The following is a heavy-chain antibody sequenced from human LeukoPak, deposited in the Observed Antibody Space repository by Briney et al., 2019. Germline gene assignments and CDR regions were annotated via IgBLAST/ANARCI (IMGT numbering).Heavy chain of an antibody. D-gene: IGHD6-13*01. Sequence: SETLSLTCAVSGGSIISTNWWNWVRQPPGKGLEWIGEIYHSGTTTYNASLKSRVSISVDKSKNQFSLTLSSATAADTAVYYCASSSNTRPGYWGQGILVTVSS. CDR3: ASSSNTRPGY. CDR2: IYHSGTT. J-gene: IGHJ4*02. V-gene: IGHV4-4*02. CDR1: GGSIISTNW.